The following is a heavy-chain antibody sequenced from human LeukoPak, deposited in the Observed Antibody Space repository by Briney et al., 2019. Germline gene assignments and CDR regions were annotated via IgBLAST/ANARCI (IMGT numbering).Heavy chain of an antibody. CDR2: TQEDGREN. D-gene: IGHD1-1*01. CDR1: GFTFSRYW. Sequence: GGSLTLSCPASGFTFSRYWMTWVRQAPGRGLEWVANTQEDGRENSDAESEKSRLTIYTDNTKNSLYLQWNSLRAEDTAVYFCARQRYSDYWGQGTLVTVSS. CDR3: ARQRYSDY. V-gene: IGHV3-7*01. J-gene: IGHJ4*02.